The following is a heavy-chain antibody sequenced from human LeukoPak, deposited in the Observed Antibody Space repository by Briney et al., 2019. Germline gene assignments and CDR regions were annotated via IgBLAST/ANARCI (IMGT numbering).Heavy chain of an antibody. Sequence: ASVKVSCKASGGTFSSYAISWVRQAPGQGLEWMGGIIPIFGTANYAQKFQGRVTITADKSTSTAYMELSSLRSEDTAVYYCARGSDHWNDEYGLGLFDYWGQGTLVTVSS. V-gene: IGHV1-69*06. J-gene: IGHJ4*02. CDR3: ARGSDHWNDEYGLGLFDY. CDR2: IIPIFGTA. D-gene: IGHD1-1*01. CDR1: GGTFSSYA.